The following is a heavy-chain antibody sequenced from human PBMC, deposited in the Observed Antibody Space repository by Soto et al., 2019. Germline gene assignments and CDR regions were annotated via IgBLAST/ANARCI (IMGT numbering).Heavy chain of an antibody. J-gene: IGHJ6*02. D-gene: IGHD6-6*01. CDR1: GGSIRSGGYS. CDR2: IYHSGST. Sequence: SETLSLTCTVSGGSIRSGGYSWSWIRQPPGKGLEWIGYIYHSGSTYYSSSLKSRVTISVGLSKNQISLKLTSVTAADTAVYYCARGLSSSLKKFYYAMDVWGQGTTVTVSS. V-gene: IGHV4-30-2*01. CDR3: ARGLSSSLKKFYYAMDV.